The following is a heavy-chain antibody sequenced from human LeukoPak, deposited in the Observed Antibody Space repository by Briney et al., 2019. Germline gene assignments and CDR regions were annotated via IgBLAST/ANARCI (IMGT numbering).Heavy chain of an antibody. J-gene: IGHJ4*02. V-gene: IGHV4-4*07. D-gene: IGHD6-13*01. CDR3: ARGYSSSWYPGYYFDC. CDR2: IYTSGST. Sequence: SETLSLTCTVSGGSISSYYWSWIRQPAGKGLEWIGRIYTSGSTNYNPSLKSRVTMSVDTSKNQFSLKLSSVTAADTAVYYCARGYSSSWYPGYYFDCWGQGTLVTVSS. CDR1: GGSISSYY.